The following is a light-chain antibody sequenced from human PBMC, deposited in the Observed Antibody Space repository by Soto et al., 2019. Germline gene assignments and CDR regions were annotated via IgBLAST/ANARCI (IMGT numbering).Light chain of an antibody. CDR1: QSISTW. CDR3: QQYNNYSPDT. CDR2: KAS. J-gene: IGKJ2*01. Sequence: DIQMTQSPSTLSASVGDRVTITCRASQSISTWLAWYQQKPGKPPKLLIYKASSLETGVPSRFSGSGSGTEFTLTISSLQPDDFATYYCQQYNNYSPDTFGQGTKLEIK. V-gene: IGKV1-5*03.